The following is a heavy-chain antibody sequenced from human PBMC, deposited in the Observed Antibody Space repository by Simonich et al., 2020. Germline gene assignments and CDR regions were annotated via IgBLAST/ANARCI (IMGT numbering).Heavy chain of an antibody. CDR3: ARDVDTAMVFDY. CDR2: ISSSSSYI. V-gene: IGHV3-21*01. CDR1: GFTFSSYS. J-gene: IGHJ4*02. D-gene: IGHD5-18*01. Sequence: EVQLVESGGGLVKPGGSLRLSCAASGFTFSSYSMNWVRQAQGKGLEWVSSISSSSSYIYYADSVKGRFTMSRDNAKNSLYLQMNSLRAEDTAVYYCARDVDTAMVFDYWGQGTLVTVSS.